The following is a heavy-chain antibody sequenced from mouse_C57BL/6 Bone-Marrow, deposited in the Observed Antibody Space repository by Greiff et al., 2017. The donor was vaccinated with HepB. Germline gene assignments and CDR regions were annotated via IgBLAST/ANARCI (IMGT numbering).Heavy chain of an antibody. J-gene: IGHJ2*03. Sequence: EVQVVESGGGLVKPGGSLKLSCAASGFTFSSYAMSWVRQTPEKRLEWVATISDGGSYTYYPDNVKGRFTISRDNAKNNLYLQMSHLKSEDTAMYYCARDNGCVAYWGQGTRLTVSS. CDR1: GFTFSSYA. CDR2: ISDGGSYT. CDR3: ARDNGCVAY. D-gene: IGHD2-2*01. V-gene: IGHV5-4*01.